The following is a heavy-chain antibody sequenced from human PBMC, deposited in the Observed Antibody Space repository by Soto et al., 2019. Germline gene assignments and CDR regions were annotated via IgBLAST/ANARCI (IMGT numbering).Heavy chain of an antibody. J-gene: IGHJ6*02. D-gene: IGHD3-10*01. Sequence: EVQLVASGGGLVQPGGSLRLSCAASGFTVSSNYMSWVRQAPGKGLAWVSVIYSGGSTYHADSVKCRFTISRDNCKNTRDLQMNSLRAEDTAVYYCATFGNYNYYYGMDVWGQGTTVTVSS. V-gene: IGHV3-66*01. CDR2: IYSGGST. CDR1: GFTVSSNY. CDR3: ATFGNYNYYYGMDV.